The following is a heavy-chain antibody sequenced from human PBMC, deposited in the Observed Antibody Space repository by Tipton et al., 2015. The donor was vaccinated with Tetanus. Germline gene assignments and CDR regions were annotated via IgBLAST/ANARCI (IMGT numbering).Heavy chain of an antibody. CDR2: ISVSGGRT. CDR1: GFSVSSYA. CDR3: AKDLNGYGSSWSANDY. V-gene: IGHV3-23*01. Sequence: GSLRLSCAASGFSVSSYAMSWVRQAPGKGPEWVSGISVSGGRTFYADSVKGRFTISSDNFKNTLYLHMNSLRAEDTAVYYCAKDLNGYGSSWSANDYWGQGTLVTVSS. J-gene: IGHJ4*02. D-gene: IGHD2-2*01.